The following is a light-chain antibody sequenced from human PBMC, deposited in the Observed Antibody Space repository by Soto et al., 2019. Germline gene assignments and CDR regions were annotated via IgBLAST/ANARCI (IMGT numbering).Light chain of an antibody. CDR3: RSYANSQIFPWV. Sequence: QSVLTQPPSVSGAPGQGVTISCTGSSSNIGAGYDVHRYRHLPGTAPKLLIHRGTLRPSGVPNRFSASKSGTSASLAVTGLRGEDEGEYYCRSYANSQIFPWVFGGGTQLTVL. CDR1: SSNIGAGYD. CDR2: RGT. J-gene: IGLJ3*02. V-gene: IGLV1-40*01.